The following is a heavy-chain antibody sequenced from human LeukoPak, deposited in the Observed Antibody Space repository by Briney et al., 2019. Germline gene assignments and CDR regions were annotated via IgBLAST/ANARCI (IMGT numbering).Heavy chain of an antibody. J-gene: IGHJ4*02. V-gene: IGHV5-51*01. Sequence: GESLKISCKASGYRFATDYIGWVRQMPGKGLEWMGIIYPGDSETKYSPSFQGQVTLSVDKSISTAYLQWSSLKASDTAMYYCARPYYGSGPGGYWGQGTLVTVSS. CDR3: ARPYYGSGPGGY. D-gene: IGHD3-10*01. CDR2: IYPGDSET. CDR1: GYRFATDY.